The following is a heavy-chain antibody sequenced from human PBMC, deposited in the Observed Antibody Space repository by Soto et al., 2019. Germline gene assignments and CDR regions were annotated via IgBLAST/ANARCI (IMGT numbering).Heavy chain of an antibody. CDR1: GYSFTGYY. CDR2: INPNSGGT. CDR3: ARDSHYYYYDMDV. J-gene: IGHJ6*02. V-gene: IGHV1-2*04. Sequence: QVQLVQSGAEVKKPGASVKVSCKASGYSFTGYYMHWVRQAPGQGLEWMGWINPNSGGTNYAQKFQGWVTMTRDTSISTSYMELSRLRSDDTAVYYCARDSHYYYYDMDVWGQGTTVTVSS.